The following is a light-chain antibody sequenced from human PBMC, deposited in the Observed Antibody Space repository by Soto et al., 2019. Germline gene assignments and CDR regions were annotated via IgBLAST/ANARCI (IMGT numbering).Light chain of an antibody. V-gene: IGKV4-1*01. CDR2: WAS. CDR3: QQYYSTAVH. Sequence: DIVMTQSPDSLAVSLGERATINCKSSQSVLYSSNNKNYLAWYQQKPGQPPKLLIYWASTRESGVPDRFSGSGSGTDFTLTISSLQTEDVAVYYCQQYYSTAVHFGQGTKLEIK. CDR1: QSVLYSSNNKNY. J-gene: IGKJ2*01.